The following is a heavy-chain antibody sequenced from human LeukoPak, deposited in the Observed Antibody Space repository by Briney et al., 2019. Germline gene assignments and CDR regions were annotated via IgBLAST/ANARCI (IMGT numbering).Heavy chain of an antibody. D-gene: IGHD3-22*01. J-gene: IGHJ4*02. CDR3: AGHPYDSSGYYYFDY. CDR1: GGSISSGSYY. V-gene: IGHV4-61*02. CDR2: IYTSGST. Sequence: SETLSLTCTVSGGSISSGSYYWSWIRQPAGKGLEWIGRIYTSGSTNYNPSLKSRVTISVDTSKNQFSLKLSSVTAADTAVYYCAGHPYDSSGYYYFDYWGQGTLVTVSS.